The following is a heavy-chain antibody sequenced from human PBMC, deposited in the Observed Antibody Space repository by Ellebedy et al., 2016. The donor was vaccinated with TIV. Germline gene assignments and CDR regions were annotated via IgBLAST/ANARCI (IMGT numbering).Heavy chain of an antibody. CDR1: GYTLTNYY. CDR2: IDPSGGGT. V-gene: IGHV1-46*01. CDR3: ARKYYFDY. J-gene: IGHJ4*02. Sequence: ASVKVSCKAFGYTLTNYYVHWVRQAPGQGLEWMGIIDPSGGGTTYAQKFQGRVTMTSDTSTSTVYMELSSLRPDDTAIYYCARKYYFDYWGQGTLVTVSS.